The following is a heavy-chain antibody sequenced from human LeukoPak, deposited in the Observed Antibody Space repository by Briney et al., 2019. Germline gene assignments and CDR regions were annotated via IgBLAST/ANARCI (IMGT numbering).Heavy chain of an antibody. Sequence: SETLSLTCAVSGGSISSGGYSWSWIRQPPGKGLEWIGYIYHSESTYYNPSLKSRVTISVDRSKNQFSLKLSSVTAADTAVYYCARDRAGDFDYWGQGTLVTVSS. CDR1: GGSISSGGYS. V-gene: IGHV4-30-2*01. CDR2: IYHSEST. CDR3: ARDRAGDFDY. D-gene: IGHD6-19*01. J-gene: IGHJ4*02.